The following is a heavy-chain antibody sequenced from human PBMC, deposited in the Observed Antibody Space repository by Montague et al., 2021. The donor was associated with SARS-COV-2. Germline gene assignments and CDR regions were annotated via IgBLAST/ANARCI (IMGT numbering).Heavy chain of an antibody. D-gene: IGHD6-19*01. CDR2: ISSSGSTI. Sequence: SRSISCDASGFTFSSYEMNWVRQAPGKGLEWVSYISSSGSTIYYADSVKGRFTISRDNAKNSLYLQMNSLRAEDTAVYYCAIYSSGWYGWGFDYWGQGTLVTVSS. CDR1: GFTFSSYE. V-gene: IGHV3-48*03. J-gene: IGHJ4*02. CDR3: AIYSSGWYGWGFDY.